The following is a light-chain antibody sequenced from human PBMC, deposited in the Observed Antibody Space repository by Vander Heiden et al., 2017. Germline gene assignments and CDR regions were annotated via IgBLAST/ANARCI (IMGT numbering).Light chain of an antibody. V-gene: IGKV2-28*01. CDR2: LCS. Sequence: DHVVAQSPLLLPVTHGEQAPNHFRSSQRVLHSNGNYYLYWYLQKPGQSPQLLIYLCSIRASGVSDRFSGSGSGTDFTLKISRVEAEDVGVYYCMQALQTRTFGQGTKVEIK. J-gene: IGKJ1*01. CDR1: QRVLHSNGNYY. CDR3: MQALQTRT.